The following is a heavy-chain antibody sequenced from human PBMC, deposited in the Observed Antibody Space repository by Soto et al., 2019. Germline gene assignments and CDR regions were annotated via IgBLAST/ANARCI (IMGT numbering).Heavy chain of an antibody. CDR2: ISYDGSNK. CDR1: GFTFSSYG. D-gene: IGHD3-10*01. CDR3: AKDMGAIDAFDI. J-gene: IGHJ3*02. V-gene: IGHV3-30*18. Sequence: GSLRLSCAASGFTFSSYGMHWVRQAPGKGLEWVAVISYDGSNKYYADSVKGRFTISRDNSKNTLYLQMNSLRAEDTAVYYCAKDMGAIDAFDIWGQGTMVTVSS.